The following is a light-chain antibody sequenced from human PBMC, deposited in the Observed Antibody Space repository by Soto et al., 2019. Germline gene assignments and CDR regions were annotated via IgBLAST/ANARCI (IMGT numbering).Light chain of an antibody. CDR1: QSVSASH. Sequence: EIVLTQSPGTLSLSPGERATLSCRASQSVSASHLAWYQQKPGQAPRLLVYDASNRATGIPDRFSGSGSGTDFTLIISRLEPEDFAVYFCQQYDSSSWTFGQGTKVDIK. CDR2: DAS. V-gene: IGKV3-20*01. CDR3: QQYDSSSWT. J-gene: IGKJ1*01.